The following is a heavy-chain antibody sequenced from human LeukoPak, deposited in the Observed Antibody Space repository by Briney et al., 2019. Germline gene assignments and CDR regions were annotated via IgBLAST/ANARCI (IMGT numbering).Heavy chain of an antibody. Sequence: PGGALRLSCAASGLTFRSYWMSWVRQAPGKGLEWVANIKQDGSEKYYVDSVKGRFTISRDNAKSSLYLQMDSLRVEDTGVYYCARGYSSDYWGQGTLVTVSS. J-gene: IGHJ4*02. CDR1: GLTFRSYW. D-gene: IGHD5-18*01. V-gene: IGHV3-7*01. CDR3: ARGYSSDY. CDR2: IKQDGSEK.